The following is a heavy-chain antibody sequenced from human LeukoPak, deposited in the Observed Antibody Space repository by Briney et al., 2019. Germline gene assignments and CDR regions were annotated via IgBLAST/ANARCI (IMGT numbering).Heavy chain of an antibody. CDR3: ASEVVVAATPWAPFDP. CDR2: INPNSGGT. Sequence: ASVKVSFKASGYTFTGYYMHWVRQAPGQGLEWMGWINPNSGGTNYAQKFQGRVTMTRDTSISTAYMELSRLRSDDTAVYYCASEVVVAATPWAPFDPWGQGTLVTVSS. V-gene: IGHV1-2*02. CDR1: GYTFTGYY. D-gene: IGHD2-15*01. J-gene: IGHJ5*02.